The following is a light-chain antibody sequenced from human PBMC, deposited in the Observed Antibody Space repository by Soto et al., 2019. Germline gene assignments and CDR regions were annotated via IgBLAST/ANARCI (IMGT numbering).Light chain of an antibody. J-gene: IGKJ5*01. CDR1: QSVSSY. CDR2: DAS. V-gene: IGKV3-11*01. Sequence: EILLTQSPVTLSLSPGERATLSCRASQSVSSYLAWYQQKPGQAPRLLIYDASNRATGIPARFSGTGSGTDFTLNINNLEPEDFAVYYCQVRTNWSIAFGRGTRLEIK. CDR3: QVRTNWSIA.